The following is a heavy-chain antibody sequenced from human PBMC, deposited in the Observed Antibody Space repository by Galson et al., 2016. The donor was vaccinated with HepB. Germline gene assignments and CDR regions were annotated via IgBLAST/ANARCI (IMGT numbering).Heavy chain of an antibody. Sequence: SLRLSCAASGFTFSGFAMSWVRQAPGMGPAWVASVGGYGETTYYAESVKGRFTLSRDNRNDTVFLQMESLRTEDTAIYYCAKNPGNDVGWFDPWGLGTLVTVSS. V-gene: IGHV3-23*01. D-gene: IGHD3-16*01. CDR2: VGGYGETT. CDR3: AKNPGNDVGWFDP. CDR1: GFTFSGFA. J-gene: IGHJ5*02.